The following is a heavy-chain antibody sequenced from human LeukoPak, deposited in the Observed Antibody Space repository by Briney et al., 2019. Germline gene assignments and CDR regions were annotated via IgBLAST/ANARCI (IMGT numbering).Heavy chain of an antibody. V-gene: IGHV3-30*04. CDR1: GFTFSSYA. J-gene: IGHJ4*02. CDR2: ISYDGSNK. Sequence: PGGSLRLSCAASGFTFSSYAMHWVRQVPGKGLEWVAVISYDGSNKYYADSVKGRFTISRDNSKNTLYLQMNSLRAEDTAVYYCARDREQLVPRYFDYWGQGTLVTVSS. CDR3: ARDREQLVPRYFDY. D-gene: IGHD6-6*01.